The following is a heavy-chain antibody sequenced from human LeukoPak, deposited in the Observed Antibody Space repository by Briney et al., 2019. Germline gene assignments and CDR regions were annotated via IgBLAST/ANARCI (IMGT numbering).Heavy chain of an antibody. CDR3: ARNIAVAGYYYYGMDV. J-gene: IGHJ6*02. CDR2: IYPGDSDT. CDR1: GYSFTSYW. V-gene: IGHV5-51*01. D-gene: IGHD6-19*01. Sequence: GESLKISCKGSGYSFTSYWIGWVRQMPGKGLEWMGIIYPGDSDTRYSPSFQGQVTISADKSISTAYLQWSSLKASDTAMYYCARNIAVAGYYYYGMDVWGQGTTVTVSS.